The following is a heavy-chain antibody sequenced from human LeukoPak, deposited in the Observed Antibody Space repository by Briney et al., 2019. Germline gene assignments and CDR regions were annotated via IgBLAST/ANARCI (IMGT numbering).Heavy chain of an antibody. CDR2: ISSSSSYI. CDR3: ARGYSSSWDTDY. V-gene: IGHV3-21*01. J-gene: IGHJ4*02. CDR1: GFTFSSYS. Sequence: PGGSLRLSCAASGFTFSSYSMNWVRQAPGKGLEWVSSISSSSSYIYYADSVKGRFTISRDNAKNSLYLQMNSLRAEDTAVYYCARGYSSSWDTDYWGQGTLVTVSS. D-gene: IGHD6-13*01.